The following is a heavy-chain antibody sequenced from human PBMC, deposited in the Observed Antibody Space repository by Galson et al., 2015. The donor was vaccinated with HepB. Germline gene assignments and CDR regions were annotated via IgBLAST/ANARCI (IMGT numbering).Heavy chain of an antibody. CDR1: GFTFSSYS. J-gene: IGHJ6*02. Sequence: SLRLSCAASGFTFSSYSMNWVRQAPGKGLEWVSSISSSSSYIYYADSVKGRFTISRDNAKNSLYLQMNSLRAEDTAVYYCARDYGVSRGTRGYYYYYGMDVWGQGTTVTVSS. CDR2: ISSSSSYI. V-gene: IGHV3-21*01. D-gene: IGHD3-10*01. CDR3: ARDYGVSRGTRGYYYYYGMDV.